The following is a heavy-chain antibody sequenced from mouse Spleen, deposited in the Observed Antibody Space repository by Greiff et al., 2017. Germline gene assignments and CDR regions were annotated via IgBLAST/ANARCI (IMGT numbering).Heavy chain of an antibody. CDR3: AKNGYYGSSFAWFAY. Sequence: VKVVESGPGLVQPSQSLSITCTVSGFSLTSYGVHWVRQSPGKGLEWLGVIWRGGSTDYNAAFMSRLSITKDNSKSQVFFKMNSLQADDTAIYYCAKNGYYGSSFAWFAYWGQGTLVTVSA. D-gene: IGHD1-1*01. J-gene: IGHJ3*01. V-gene: IGHV2-5*01. CDR1: GFSLTSYG. CDR2: IWRGGST.